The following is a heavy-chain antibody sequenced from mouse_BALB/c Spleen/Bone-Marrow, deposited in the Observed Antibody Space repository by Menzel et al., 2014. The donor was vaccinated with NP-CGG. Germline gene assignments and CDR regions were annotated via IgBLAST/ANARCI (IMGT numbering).Heavy chain of an antibody. CDR1: GYTFTSYW. CDR2: IYPGNSDT. J-gene: IGHJ3*01. CDR3: TLGTXAPFAY. V-gene: IGHV1-5*01. Sequence: EVQLQQSGTVLARPGASVKMSCKASGYTFTSYWMHWVKQRPGQGLEWIGAIYPGNSDTSYNQRFKGKAKLTAVTSTSAAYMELSSLTNEDSAVYYCTLGTXAPFAYWGQGTLVTVSA.